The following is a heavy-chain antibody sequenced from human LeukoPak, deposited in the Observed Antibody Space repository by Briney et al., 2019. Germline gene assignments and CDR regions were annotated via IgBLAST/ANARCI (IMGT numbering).Heavy chain of an antibody. CDR2: ISGSGGST. D-gene: IGHD6-19*01. V-gene: IGHV3-23*01. Sequence: GGSLRFSCAASGFTFSSYAMSWVRQAPGKGLEWVSAISGSGGSTYYADSVKGRFTISRDNSKNTLYLQMNSLRAEDTAVYYCAKDSSSGWPKYYFDYWGQGTLVTVSS. CDR3: AKDSSSGWPKYYFDY. CDR1: GFTFSSYA. J-gene: IGHJ4*02.